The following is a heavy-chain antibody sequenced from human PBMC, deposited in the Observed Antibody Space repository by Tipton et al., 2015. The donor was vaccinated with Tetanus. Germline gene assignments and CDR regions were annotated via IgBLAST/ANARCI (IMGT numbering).Heavy chain of an antibody. CDR3: ARAEGRYCTNGVCYSAYYGMDV. D-gene: IGHD2-8*01. CDR1: GFTFSSYS. CDR2: ISSSSSTI. J-gene: IGHJ6*02. Sequence: SLRLSCAASGFTFSSYSMNWVRQAPGKGLEWVSYISSSSSTIYHADSVKGRFTISRDNGKNSLYLQMNSLRDEDTAVYYCARAEGRYCTNGVCYSAYYGMDVWGQGTTVTVSS. V-gene: IGHV3-48*02.